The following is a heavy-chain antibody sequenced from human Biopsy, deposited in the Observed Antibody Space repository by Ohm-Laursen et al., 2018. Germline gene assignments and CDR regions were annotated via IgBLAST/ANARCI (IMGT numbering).Heavy chain of an antibody. CDR2: VTTTSSYI. D-gene: IGHD2-15*01. CDR1: GFDFSDYS. J-gene: IGHJ4*02. V-gene: IGHV3-21*01. Sequence: SLRLSCSASGFDFSDYSMSWVRQAPGKGLEWVSSVTTTSSYIYYADSVKGRFTISRDNAKNSLYLQMNSLRPEDTALYYCARAYPPPDRRVVVVAGDFDCWGQGTRVTVSS. CDR3: ARAYPPPDRRVVVVAGDFDC.